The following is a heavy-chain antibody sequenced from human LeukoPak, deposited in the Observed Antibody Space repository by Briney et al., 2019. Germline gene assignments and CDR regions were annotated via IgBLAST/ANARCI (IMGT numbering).Heavy chain of an antibody. CDR1: GFTFSRYN. D-gene: IGHD1-26*01. CDR3: AKTMGAIDHDY. J-gene: IGHJ4*02. V-gene: IGHV3-30-3*02. Sequence: PGGSLRLSCAASGFTFSRYNMHWVRQAPGKGLEWVAVMSFDGSNKYYTDSVKGRFTISRDNSKNTLYVQMNSLRAEDTAVYYCAKTMGAIDHDYWGQGTLVTVSS. CDR2: MSFDGSNK.